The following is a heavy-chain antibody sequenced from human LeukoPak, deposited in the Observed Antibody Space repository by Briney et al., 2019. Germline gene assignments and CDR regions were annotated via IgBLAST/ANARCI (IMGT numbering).Heavy chain of an antibody. V-gene: IGHV4-59*01. D-gene: IGHD5-12*01. CDR2: IDNTEST. CDR3: ARMTYDPHGVDV. J-gene: IGHJ6*04. Sequence: PSETLSLTCTVSGGSISSYYWSWIRQPPGKGLEWIGYIDNTESTNYNPSLKSRVTISVDKSKDHFSLKLSSVTAADTAVYYCARMTYDPHGVDVWGKGTTVTVSS. CDR1: GGSISSYY.